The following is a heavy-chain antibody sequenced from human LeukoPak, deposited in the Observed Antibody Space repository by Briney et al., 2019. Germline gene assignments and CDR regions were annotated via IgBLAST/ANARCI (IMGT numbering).Heavy chain of an antibody. CDR3: AGSFDPGEIDY. CDR2: IYYSGST. Sequence: PSETLSLTCTVSGGSISSYYWSWIRQPPGKGLEWIGYIYYSGSTNYNPSLKSRVTISVDTSKNQFSLKLSSVTAADTAVYYCAGSFDPGEIDYWGQGTLVTVSS. V-gene: IGHV4-59*01. J-gene: IGHJ4*02. D-gene: IGHD3-16*01. CDR1: GGSISSYY.